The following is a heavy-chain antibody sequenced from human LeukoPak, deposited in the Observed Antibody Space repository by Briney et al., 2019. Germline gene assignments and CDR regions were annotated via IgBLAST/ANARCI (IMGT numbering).Heavy chain of an antibody. CDR1: GFTFSSYA. V-gene: IGHV3-30-3*01. CDR2: ISYDGSNK. J-gene: IGHJ4*02. CDR3: ARESRTVTVDY. Sequence: GRSLRLSCAASGFTFSSYAMHWVRQAPGKGLEWVAVISYDGSNKYYADSVKGRFTISRDNSKNTLYLQMNSLRAEDTAVYYCARESRTVTVDYWGQGTLVTVSS. D-gene: IGHD4-17*01.